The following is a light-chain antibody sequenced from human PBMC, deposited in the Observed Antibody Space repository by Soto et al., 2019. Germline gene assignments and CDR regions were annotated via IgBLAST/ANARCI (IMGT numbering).Light chain of an antibody. V-gene: IGKV1D-13*01. Sequence: IQLTQSPSSLPVSVGDRVTITCRASQGISSALAWYQQKPGKAPKLLIYDASSLESGVPSRFSGSGSGTDFTLTISSLQPEDFATYYCQQFHNYPPITFGQGTRMEIK. CDR3: QQFHNYPPIT. CDR2: DAS. CDR1: QGISSA. J-gene: IGKJ5*01.